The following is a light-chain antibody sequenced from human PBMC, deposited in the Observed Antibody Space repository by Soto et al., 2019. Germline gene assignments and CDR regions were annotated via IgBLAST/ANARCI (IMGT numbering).Light chain of an antibody. CDR3: SSYTSSSTLHV. CDR1: SSDVGGYNY. J-gene: IGLJ1*01. V-gene: IGLV2-14*01. Sequence: QSALTQPASVYGSTGQSITISCPGTSSDVGGYNYVSWYQQHPGKAPKHMIYDVSNRPSGVSNRFSGSKSGNTASLTISGLQAEDEADYYCSSYTSSSTLHVFGTGTKLTVL. CDR2: DVS.